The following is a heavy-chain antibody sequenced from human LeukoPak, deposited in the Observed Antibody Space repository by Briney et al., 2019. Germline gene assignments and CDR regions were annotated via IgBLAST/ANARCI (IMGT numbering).Heavy chain of an antibody. Sequence: SVHVSCMASGGTLISYGINWVRQAPGQGGEWMGRIVPILDVASFAQKCQGRLTIIADKSTSTAYMELSSLRSEDTAVYYCARGSGYEGGFDYWGQGTLVTVSS. V-gene: IGHV1-69*04. CDR2: IVPILDVA. CDR3: ARGSGYEGGFDY. D-gene: IGHD5-12*01. CDR1: GGTLISYG. J-gene: IGHJ4*02.